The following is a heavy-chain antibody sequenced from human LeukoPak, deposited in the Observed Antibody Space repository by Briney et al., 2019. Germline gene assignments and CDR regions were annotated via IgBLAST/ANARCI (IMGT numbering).Heavy chain of an antibody. D-gene: IGHD1-7*01. CDR2: IYYSGST. Sequence: SETLSLTCTVSGGSISSYYWSWIRQPPGKGLEWIGYIYYSGSTNYNPSLKSRVTISVDTSKNQFSLKLSSLTAADTAVYYCARGNYVDWFDPWGQGTQVTVSS. J-gene: IGHJ5*02. CDR3: ARGNYVDWFDP. CDR1: GGSISSYY. V-gene: IGHV4-59*01.